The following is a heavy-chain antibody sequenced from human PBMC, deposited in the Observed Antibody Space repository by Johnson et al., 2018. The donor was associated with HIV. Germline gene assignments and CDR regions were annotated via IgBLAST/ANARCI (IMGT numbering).Heavy chain of an antibody. V-gene: IGHV3-30*19. J-gene: IGHJ3*02. D-gene: IGHD3-10*01. CDR1: GFTFSTYG. CDR2: ISYDGSNK. CDR3: ARDLYPFGPVQAFDI. Sequence: QVQLVESGGGVVQPGRSLRLSCAASGFTFSTYGMHWVRQAPGKGLEWVAVISYDGSNKYYAVSVKGRFTLFRDNSKNTLYLQMNSLRAEDTAVYYCARDLYPFGPVQAFDIWGQGTMVTVSS.